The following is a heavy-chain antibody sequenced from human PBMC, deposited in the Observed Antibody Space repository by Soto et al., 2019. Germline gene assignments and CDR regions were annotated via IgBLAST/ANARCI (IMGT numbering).Heavy chain of an antibody. CDR2: ISAYNGNT. CDR1: GYTSTSYG. V-gene: IGHV1-18*01. Sequence: GASVKVSCKASGYTSTSYGISWVRQAPGQGLEWMGWISAYNGNTNYAQKLQGRVTMTTDTSTSTAYMELRSLRSDDTAVYYCARDLGNLYDSSGYYPPGYWGQGTLVTVS. J-gene: IGHJ4*02. D-gene: IGHD3-22*01. CDR3: ARDLGNLYDSSGYYPPGY.